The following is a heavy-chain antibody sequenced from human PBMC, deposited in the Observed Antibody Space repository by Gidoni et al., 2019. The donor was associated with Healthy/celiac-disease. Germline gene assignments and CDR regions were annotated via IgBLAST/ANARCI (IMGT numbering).Heavy chain of an antibody. V-gene: IGHV3-48*01. Sequence: EVQLVESGGGLSQPGGAMSLSCAASGFTFSSYAMNGVRQAPGKGLEWVSYISSSSSTIYYADSVKGRFTISRDNAKNSLYLQMNSLRAEDTAVYYCEWSTLGYWGQGTLVTVSS. J-gene: IGHJ4*02. CDR3: EWSTLGY. CDR1: GFTFSSYA. D-gene: IGHD2-15*01. CDR2: ISSSSSTI.